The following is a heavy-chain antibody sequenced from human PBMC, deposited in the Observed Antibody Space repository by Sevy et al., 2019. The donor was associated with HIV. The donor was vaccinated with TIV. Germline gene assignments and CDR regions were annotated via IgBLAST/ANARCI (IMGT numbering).Heavy chain of an antibody. D-gene: IGHD3-10*01. J-gene: IGHJ4*02. CDR3: ARHGGLVDRAFDY. Sequence: GGSLRLSCAASTFTFSDYYMTWIRQAPGKGLEWVSHISSGGSNKYYADSVKGRFTISRDNAKNSLYLQMNSLRVEDTALYYCARHGGLVDRAFDYWGQGTLVTVSS. CDR1: TFTFSDYY. CDR2: ISSGGSNK. V-gene: IGHV3-11*01.